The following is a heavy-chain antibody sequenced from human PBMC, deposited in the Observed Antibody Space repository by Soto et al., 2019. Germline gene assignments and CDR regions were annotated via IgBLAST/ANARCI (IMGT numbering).Heavy chain of an antibody. V-gene: IGHV4-59*08. CDR2: IXHIGRX. J-gene: IGHJ4*02. D-gene: IGHD3-3*01. CDR3: THVFSVAQPYSYF. CDR1: CGSITGYY. Sequence: XXTLSLTCTVSCGSITGYYWSWLRQPPGXGLERIGYIXHIGRXNSNHSLRGRVXMSIDTSXXQFSLKLSYVTAKDTAVYYCTHVFSVAQPYSYFWGQGTLVTVYS.